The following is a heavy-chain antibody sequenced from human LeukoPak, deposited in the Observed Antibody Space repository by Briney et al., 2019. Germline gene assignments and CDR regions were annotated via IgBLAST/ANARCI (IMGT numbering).Heavy chain of an antibody. CDR1: GASISSSY. D-gene: IGHD3-3*01. CDR2: IYTSGST. V-gene: IGHV4-4*07. CDR3: AGTYYDFWSDDSSDY. J-gene: IGHJ4*02. Sequence: SETLSLTCTVSGASISSSYWNWIRQSAGKGLEWIGRIYTSGSTKYNPSLKSRVTMSVDTSKNQFSLKLNSVTAADTAVYYCAGTYYDFWSDDSSDYWGQGILVTVSS.